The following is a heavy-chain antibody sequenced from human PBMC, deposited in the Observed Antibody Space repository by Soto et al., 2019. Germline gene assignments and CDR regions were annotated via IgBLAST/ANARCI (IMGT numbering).Heavy chain of an antibody. CDR3: AREGSYYGSGSYYMGYYYMDV. D-gene: IGHD3-10*01. CDR1: GGSISSYY. CDR2: IYYSGST. V-gene: IGHV4-59*01. J-gene: IGHJ6*03. Sequence: SETLSLTCTVSGGSISSYYWSWIRQPPGKGLEWIGYIYYSGSTNYNPSLKSRVTISVDTSKNQFSLKLSSVTAADTAVYYCAREGSYYGSGSYYMGYYYMDVWGKGTTVTVSS.